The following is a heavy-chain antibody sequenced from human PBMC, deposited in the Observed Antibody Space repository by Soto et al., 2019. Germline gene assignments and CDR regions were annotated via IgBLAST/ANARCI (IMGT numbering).Heavy chain of an antibody. CDR3: AGGFVGTIVVVPAASAFDI. D-gene: IGHD2-2*01. CDR2: MNPNSGNT. CDR1: GYTFTSYD. V-gene: IGHV1-8*01. J-gene: IGHJ3*02. Sequence: QVQLVQSGAEVKKPGASVKVSCKASGYTFTSYDINWVRQATGQGLEWMGWMNPNSGNTGYAQKFQGRVTMTRNTYLSTAYLELSSLRSEDTAVYYCAGGFVGTIVVVPAASAFDIWGQGPMVPVSS.